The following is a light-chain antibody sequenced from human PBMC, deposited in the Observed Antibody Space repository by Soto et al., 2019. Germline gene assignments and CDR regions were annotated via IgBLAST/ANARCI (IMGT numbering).Light chain of an antibody. CDR2: DVS. J-gene: IGLJ1*01. Sequence: QSVLTQPASVSGSPGQSITISCVGNSSDIGDYNYVSWYQQHPGKVPKVIIYDVSNRPSGVSYRFSATKSGNTASLTISGLQAEDEADYYCCSYTRSGTLIFGTGTKLTVL. V-gene: IGLV2-14*01. CDR1: SSDIGDYNY. CDR3: CSYTRSGTLI.